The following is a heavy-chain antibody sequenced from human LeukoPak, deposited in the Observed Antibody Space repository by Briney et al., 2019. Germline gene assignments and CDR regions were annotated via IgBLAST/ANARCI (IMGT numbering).Heavy chain of an antibody. D-gene: IGHD6-13*01. V-gene: IGHV6-1*01. CDR2: TYYRSKWYN. CDR1: GDSLSSNSAT. CDR3: ARGSSSNSWYFDY. J-gene: IGHJ4*02. Sequence: SQTLSLTCAISGDSLSSNSATWPWIRQSPSRGLEWLGRTYYRSKWYNEYAASVKSRTTINPDTAKNQFSLQLNSVTPEDTAVYYCARGSSSNSWYFDYWGQGTLVTVSS.